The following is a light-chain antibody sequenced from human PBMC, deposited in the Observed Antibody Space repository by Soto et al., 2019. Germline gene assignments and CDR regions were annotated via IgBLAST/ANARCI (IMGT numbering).Light chain of an antibody. CDR2: EVS. CDR1: SSDVGDYNY. CDR3: SSYTSSSTRV. Sequence: QSALTQPASVSGSPGQSITISCTGTSSDVGDYNYVSWYQQHPGKAPKLMIFEVSNRPSGVSNRFSGSKSGNTASLTISGLQAEDAADYYCSSYTSSSTRVFGTGTKVTVL. J-gene: IGLJ1*01. V-gene: IGLV2-14*01.